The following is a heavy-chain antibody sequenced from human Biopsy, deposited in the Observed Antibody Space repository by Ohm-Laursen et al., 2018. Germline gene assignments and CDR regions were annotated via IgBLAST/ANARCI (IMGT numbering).Heavy chain of an antibody. D-gene: IGHD1/OR15-1a*01. CDR1: GFSFTSYT. J-gene: IGHJ4*02. V-gene: IGHV3-21*01. CDR2: ITSRSGYK. Sequence: SLRLSCTAAGFSFTSYTMNWVRQVPGKGLEWVSSITSRSGYKYYADSVKGRFTISRDDAKNSLYLQMNSLRAEDTAVYYCARGRTGGWGQGTLVTVSS. CDR3: ARGRTGG.